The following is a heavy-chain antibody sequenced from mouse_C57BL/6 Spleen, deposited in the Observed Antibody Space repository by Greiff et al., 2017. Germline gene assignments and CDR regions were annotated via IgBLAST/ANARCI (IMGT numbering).Heavy chain of an antibody. CDR1: GFTFSSYT. D-gene: IGHD2-4*01. J-gene: IGHJ4*01. V-gene: IGHV5-9*01. CDR2: ISGGGGNT. CDR3: ARHHDYDASWAMDY. Sequence: EVKVEESGGGLVKPGGSLKLSCAASGFTFSSYTMSWVRQTPEKRLEWVATISGGGGNTYYPDSVKGRFTISRDNAKNTLYLQMSSLRSEDTALYYCARHHDYDASWAMDYWGQGTSVTVSS.